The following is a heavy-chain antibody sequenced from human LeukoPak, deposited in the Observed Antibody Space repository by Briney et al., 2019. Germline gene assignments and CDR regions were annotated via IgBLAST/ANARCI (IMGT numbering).Heavy chain of an antibody. D-gene: IGHD2-2*01. Sequence: ASVKVSCKASGGTFSSYAISWVRQAPGQGLEWMGGIIPIFGTANYAQKFQGRVTITADESTSTAYMELSSLRSEDTAVYYCARVVCSTSCSVYYYMDVWGKGTTLTVSS. CDR2: IIPIFGTA. J-gene: IGHJ6*03. V-gene: IGHV1-69*13. CDR3: ARVVCSTSCSVYYYMDV. CDR1: GGTFSSYA.